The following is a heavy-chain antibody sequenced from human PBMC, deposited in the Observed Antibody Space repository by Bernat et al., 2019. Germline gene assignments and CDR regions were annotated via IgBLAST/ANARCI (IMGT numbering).Heavy chain of an antibody. D-gene: IGHD3-3*01. CDR3: ARYGVVSYCYYYGMDV. CDR1: GFTFSDYY. Sequence: QVQLVESGGGLVKPGGSLRLSCAASGFTFSDYYMSWIRQAPGKGLEWVSYISSISSYTNYADSVKGRFTISRDNAKNSLYLQMNSLRAEDTAVYYCARYGVVSYCYYYGMDVWGQGTTVTVSS. CDR2: ISSISSYT. V-gene: IGHV3-11*06. J-gene: IGHJ6*02.